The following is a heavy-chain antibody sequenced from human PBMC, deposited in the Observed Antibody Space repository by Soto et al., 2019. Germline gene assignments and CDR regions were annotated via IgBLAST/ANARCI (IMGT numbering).Heavy chain of an antibody. V-gene: IGHV4-30-2*01. CDR1: GGSINSGGYS. J-gene: IGHJ4*02. Sequence: SETLSLTCAVSGGSINSGGYSWSWIRQPPGKGLEWIGYIYHSGSTYYNPSLKSRVTISVDRSKNQFSLKLSSVTAADTAVYYCARAYYDSSYFDYWGQGTLVTVSS. CDR3: ARAYYDSSYFDY. D-gene: IGHD3-22*01. CDR2: IYHSGST.